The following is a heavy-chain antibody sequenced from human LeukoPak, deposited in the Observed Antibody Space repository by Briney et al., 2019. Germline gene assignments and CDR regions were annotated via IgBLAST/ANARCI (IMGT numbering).Heavy chain of an antibody. CDR3: AEDIYGSGSYYGNGLDV. D-gene: IGHD3-10*01. J-gene: IGHJ6*02. CDR2: INYSGST. CDR1: DGSISNHY. V-gene: IGHV4-59*11. Sequence: SETLSLTCTVSDGSISNHYWSWIRQPPGKGLEWIGNINYSGSTKYNPSLKSRVVMSVDTAKNQFSLKLSSVTAADTAVYYCAEDIYGSGSYYGNGLDVWGRGTTVTVSS.